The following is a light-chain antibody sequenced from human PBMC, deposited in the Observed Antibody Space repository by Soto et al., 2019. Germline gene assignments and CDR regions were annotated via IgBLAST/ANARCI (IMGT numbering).Light chain of an antibody. CDR1: SSDVAYNY. J-gene: IGLJ2*01. Sequence: QSALTQPASVSGSPGQSITISCIGTSSDVAYNYVSWYQQHTGQAPKLMIYGVSNRVSGVSDRFSASKSGNAASLTISGLQADDEADYYCSSYRNMNPVIFGGGTKLTVL. CDR2: GVS. V-gene: IGLV2-14*03. CDR3: SSYRNMNPVI.